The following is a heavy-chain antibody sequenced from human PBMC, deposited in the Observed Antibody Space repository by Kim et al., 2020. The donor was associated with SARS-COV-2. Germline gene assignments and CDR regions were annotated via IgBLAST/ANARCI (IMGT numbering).Heavy chain of an antibody. CDR2: FRSKRDGGIT. D-gene: IGHD5-12*01. V-gene: IGHV3-15*01. CDR1: GFSFTYAW. Sequence: GGSLRLSCVGSGFSFTYAWMSWVRQAPGKGLEWLGRFRSKRDGGITDYAAPVKGRFIISRDDSENTLFLQLNSLKNEDTAVYYCATGQGGYDLPDYWGQG. CDR3: ATGQGGYDLPDY. J-gene: IGHJ4*02.